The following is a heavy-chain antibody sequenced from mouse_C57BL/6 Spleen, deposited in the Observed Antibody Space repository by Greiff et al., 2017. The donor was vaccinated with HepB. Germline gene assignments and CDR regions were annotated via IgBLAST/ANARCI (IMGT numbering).Heavy chain of an antibody. CDR1: GFTFSDYG. CDR3: ARRRVTTGDYAMDY. J-gene: IGHJ4*01. D-gene: IGHD2-2*01. Sequence: EVMLVESGGGLVKPGGSLKLSCAASGFTFSDYGMHWVRQAPEKGLEWVAYISSGSSTIYYADTVKGRFTISRDNAKNTLFLQMTSLRSEDTAMYYCARRRVTTGDYAMDYWGQGTSVTVSS. V-gene: IGHV5-17*01. CDR2: ISSGSSTI.